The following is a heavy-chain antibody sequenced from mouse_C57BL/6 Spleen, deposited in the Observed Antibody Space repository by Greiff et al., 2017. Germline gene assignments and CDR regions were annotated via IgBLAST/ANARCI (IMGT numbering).Heavy chain of an antibody. J-gene: IGHJ4*01. CDR1: GFTFSDYG. Sequence: EVKLVESGGGLVKPGGSLKLSCAASGFTFSDYGMHWVRQAPEKGLEWVAYISSGSSTIYYADTVKGRFTISRDNAKNTLFLHMTSLRSEDTAMYYCARHEGYAMDYWGQGTSVTVSS. V-gene: IGHV5-17*01. CDR3: ARHEGYAMDY. CDR2: ISSGSSTI.